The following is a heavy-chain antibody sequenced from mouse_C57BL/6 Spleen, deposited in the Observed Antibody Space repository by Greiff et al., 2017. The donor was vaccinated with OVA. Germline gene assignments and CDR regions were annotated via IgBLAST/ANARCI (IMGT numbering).Heavy chain of an antibody. CDR2: IYPGSGST. Sequence: VQLQQPGAELVKPGASVKMSCKASGYTFTSYWITWVKQRPGQGLEWIGDIYPGSGSTNYNEKFKSKATLTVDTSSSTAYMQLSSLTSEDSAVYYCAKGVLLLRYFDYWGQGTTLTVSS. CDR3: AKGVLLLRYFDY. D-gene: IGHD1-1*01. V-gene: IGHV1-55*01. CDR1: GYTFTSYW. J-gene: IGHJ2*01.